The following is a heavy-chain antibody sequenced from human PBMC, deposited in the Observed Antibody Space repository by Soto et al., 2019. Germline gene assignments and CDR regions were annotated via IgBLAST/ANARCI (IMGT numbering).Heavy chain of an antibody. CDR1: GCSVNSGKYY. D-gene: IGHD3-10*01. J-gene: IGHJ5*02. V-gene: IGHV4-61*01. CDR3: ARRTTLVRVSSIITTLFDP. Sequence: QVQLQEAGPGLVKPSETLSLTCTVSGCSVNSGKYYWTWIRQTPGKRLEWMGYVSYSGTTSYNPSLTGRVTMSVDTSRDQFSLKLSAVTAADTAVYFCARRTTLVRVSSIITTLFDPCGQGTLVTVSS. CDR2: VSYSGTT.